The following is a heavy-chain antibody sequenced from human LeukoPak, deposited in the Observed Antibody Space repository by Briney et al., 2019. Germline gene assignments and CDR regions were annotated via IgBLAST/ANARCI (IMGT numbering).Heavy chain of an antibody. J-gene: IGHJ3*02. CDR3: AKERDRDFVGGAFDI. CDR1: EFTFSNYA. CDR2: ISGGGGST. D-gene: IGHD3-16*01. V-gene: IGHV3-23*01. Sequence: GGSLRLSCAASEFTFSNYAMNWVRQAPGKGLEWVSGISGGGGSTYYADSVKGRFTISRDNSKNTLYLQMDSLRAEDAALYYCAKERDRDFVGGAFDIWGQGTMVTVSS.